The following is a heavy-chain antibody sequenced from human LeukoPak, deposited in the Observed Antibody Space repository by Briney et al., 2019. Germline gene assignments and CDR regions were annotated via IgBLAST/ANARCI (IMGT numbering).Heavy chain of an antibody. D-gene: IGHD2-2*01. CDR2: IIVDTGNP. CDR3: ARDGYEYCSSTSCLDY. Sequence: GGSVKVSCVPSGYTFTRHAINWVRQVPGQGFEWMGWIIVDTGNPTYAQGFAGRFVFSLDTSVGTANLQISSLKPEDTAVYYCARDGYEYCSSTSCLDYWGQGTLVTVSS. J-gene: IGHJ4*02. CDR1: GYTFTRHA. V-gene: IGHV7-4-1*02.